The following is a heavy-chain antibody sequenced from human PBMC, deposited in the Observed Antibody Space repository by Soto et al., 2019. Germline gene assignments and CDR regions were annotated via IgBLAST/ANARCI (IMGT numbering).Heavy chain of an antibody. CDR1: GGSIGSSSSS. CDR3: ARPISSTNLRNYYYYMDV. CDR2: IYYSGST. J-gene: IGHJ6*03. D-gene: IGHD2-2*01. V-gene: IGHV4-39*01. Sequence: QLHLQESGPGLLKPWRPRSLPAPFLGGSIGSSSSSGGWFRRPPGKGRDGMGTIYYSGSTHYNPSLKSRVTISEDTSKNQFSLKLTSVTAADTAVYYCARPISSTNLRNYYYYMDVWGKGTTVTVSS.